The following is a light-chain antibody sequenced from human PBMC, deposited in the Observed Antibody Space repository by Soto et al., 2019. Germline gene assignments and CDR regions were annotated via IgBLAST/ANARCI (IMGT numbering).Light chain of an antibody. Sequence: EIVLTQSPGTLSLSPGERATLSCRASQSFSSTYLAWYQQKPGQAPRLLIYGASSRATGIPDRFSGGGSGTDFSLTISRLDPEDFAVYYCQQYGDSPATFGPGTKVDIK. J-gene: IGKJ3*01. CDR1: QSFSSTY. CDR3: QQYGDSPAT. V-gene: IGKV3-20*01. CDR2: GAS.